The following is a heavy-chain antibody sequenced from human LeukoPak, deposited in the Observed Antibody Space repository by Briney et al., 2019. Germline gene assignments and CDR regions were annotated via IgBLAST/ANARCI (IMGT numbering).Heavy chain of an antibody. CDR1: GGSISSQY. J-gene: IGHJ6*03. V-gene: IGHV4-59*11. D-gene: IGHD2-15*01. Sequence: PSETLSLTCTVSGGSISSQYWTWIRRSPVKGLEWIGDISNSGSTSYNPSLKSRVTISIDTSKNQFSLKLSSVTAADTAVYYCGRDALVGYFSYYYMDVWGKGTTVTVSS. CDR2: ISNSGST. CDR3: GRDALVGYFSYYYMDV.